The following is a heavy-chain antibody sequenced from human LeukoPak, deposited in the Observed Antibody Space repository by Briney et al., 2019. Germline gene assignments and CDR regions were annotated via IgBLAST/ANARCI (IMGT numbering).Heavy chain of an antibody. CDR3: AKSTTQYCSGGSCYSYYYYYYMDV. CDR1: GFTFSSYA. V-gene: IGHV3-23*01. CDR2: ISGSGGST. J-gene: IGHJ6*03. Sequence: GGSLRLSCAASGFTFSSYAMSWVRQAPGKGLEWVSAISGSGGSTYYADSVKGRFTISRDNSKNTLYLQMNSLRAEDTAVYYCAKSTTQYCSGGSCYSYYYYYYMDVWGKGTTVTVSS. D-gene: IGHD2-15*01.